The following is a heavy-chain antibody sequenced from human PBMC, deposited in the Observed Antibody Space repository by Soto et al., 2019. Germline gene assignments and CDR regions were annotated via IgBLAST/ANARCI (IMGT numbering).Heavy chain of an antibody. CDR3: ARDFRQLDYYFDY. D-gene: IGHD6-13*01. J-gene: IGHJ4*02. Sequence: SETLSLTCAVYGGSFSGYFWSWIRQPPGKGLEWIGEINHSGSTNYNPSLKSRVTISVDTSKNQFSLKLSSVTAADTAVYYCARDFRQLDYYFDYWGQGTLVTVSS. CDR2: INHSGST. V-gene: IGHV4-34*01. CDR1: GGSFSGYF.